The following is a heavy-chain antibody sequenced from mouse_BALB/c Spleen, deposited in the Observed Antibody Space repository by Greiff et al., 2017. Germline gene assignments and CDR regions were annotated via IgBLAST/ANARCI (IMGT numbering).Heavy chain of an antibody. CDR3: TRNYYGSLYAMDY. V-gene: IGHV1-5*01. D-gene: IGHD1-1*01. CDR2: IYPGNSDT. J-gene: IGHJ4*01. Sequence: EVKLEESGTVLARPGASVKMSCKASGYTFTSYWMHWVKQRPGQGLEWIGAIYPGNSDTSYNQKFKGKAKLTAVTSTSTAYMELSSLTNEDSAVYYCTRNYYGSLYAMDYWGQGTSVTVSS. CDR1: GYTFTSYW.